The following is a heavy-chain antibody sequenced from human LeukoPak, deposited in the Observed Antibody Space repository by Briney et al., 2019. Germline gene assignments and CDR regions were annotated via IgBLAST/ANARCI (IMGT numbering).Heavy chain of an antibody. CDR3: ARGDDNFSGPFLLR. V-gene: IGHV1-2*02. CDR1: GYTFTGYY. Sequence: ASVKVSCKASGYTFTGYYLHWVRQAPGQGLEWMGLINPNSDGTNYAQKFQGRVTMTRDKSISTVYMELIRLKYEDTAVYYCARGDDNFSGPFLLRWGRGTLAIVS. D-gene: IGHD3-9*01. CDR2: INPNSDGT. J-gene: IGHJ1*01.